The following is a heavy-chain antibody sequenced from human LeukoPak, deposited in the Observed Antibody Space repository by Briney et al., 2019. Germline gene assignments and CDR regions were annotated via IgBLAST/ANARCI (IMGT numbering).Heavy chain of an antibody. J-gene: IGHJ1*01. V-gene: IGHV5-51*01. D-gene: IGHD6-19*01. Sequence: HGESLKISCEGSGGSFTKFWIGWVRQMPGKGLELMGIIYPSDSDTRYKPSFEGQITISADKSISTAYLQWSSLKASDTAIYYCARPRYASGWVSWGQGTLVTVSS. CDR2: IYPSDSDT. CDR1: GGSFTKFW. CDR3: ARPRYASGWVS.